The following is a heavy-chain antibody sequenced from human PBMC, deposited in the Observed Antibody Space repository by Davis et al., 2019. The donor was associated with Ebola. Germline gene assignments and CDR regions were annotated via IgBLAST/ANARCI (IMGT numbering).Heavy chain of an antibody. V-gene: IGHV4-34*01. D-gene: IGHD5-12*01. CDR2: INHSGST. CDR1: GGSTSSYY. J-gene: IGHJ4*02. CDR3: ARAVSGSGYDYGFFNY. Sequence: PSETLSPTCTLSGGSTSSYYWSWIRQLPGKGLEWIGYINHSGSTNYNPSLKSRVTISVDTSKNRFSLKMSSVTAADTAVYYCARAVSGSGYDYGFFNYWGQGTLVTVCS.